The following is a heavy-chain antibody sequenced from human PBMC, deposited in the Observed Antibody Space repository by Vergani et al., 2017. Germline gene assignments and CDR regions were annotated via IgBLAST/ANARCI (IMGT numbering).Heavy chain of an antibody. V-gene: IGHV1-46*01. J-gene: IGHJ4*02. CDR3: ARKGGFIAAAGKALGY. CDR2: INPSGGST. CDR1: GYTFTSYY. D-gene: IGHD6-13*01. Sequence: QVQLVQSGAEVKKPGASVKVSCKASGYTFTSYYMHWVRQAPGQGLEWMGKINPSGGSTSYAQKFQGRVTMTRDTSTSTVYMELSSLRSEDTAVYYWARKGGFIAAAGKALGYWGQGTLVTVSS.